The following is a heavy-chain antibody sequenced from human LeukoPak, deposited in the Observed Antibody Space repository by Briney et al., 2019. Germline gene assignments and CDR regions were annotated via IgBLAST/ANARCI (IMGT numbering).Heavy chain of an antibody. Sequence: GWSLRLSCAASGFTFSSYWMSWVRQAPGKGLEWVANIKQDGSEKYYVDSVKGRFTISRDNAKNSLYLQMNSLRAEDTAVYYCARVLAVAGTDYYYYYGMDVWGQGTTVTVSS. CDR1: GFTFSSYW. J-gene: IGHJ6*02. V-gene: IGHV3-7*01. CDR3: ARVLAVAGTDYYYYYGMDV. D-gene: IGHD6-19*01. CDR2: IKQDGSEK.